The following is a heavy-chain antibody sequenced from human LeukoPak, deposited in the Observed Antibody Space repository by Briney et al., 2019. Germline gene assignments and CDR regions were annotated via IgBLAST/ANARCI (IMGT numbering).Heavy chain of an antibody. CDR1: GYTFTDYY. J-gene: IGHJ4*02. D-gene: IGHD2-8*01. V-gene: IGHV1-2*02. Sequence: ASVKASCKASGYTFTDYYMEWVRQAPGQGLEWMGWINPNSGGTNYAQKFQGRVTMTRDTSISTAYMELSRLRSDDTAVYYCARVRSYCTNGVCYWDLDYWGQGTLVAVSS. CDR3: ARVRSYCTNGVCYWDLDY. CDR2: INPNSGGT.